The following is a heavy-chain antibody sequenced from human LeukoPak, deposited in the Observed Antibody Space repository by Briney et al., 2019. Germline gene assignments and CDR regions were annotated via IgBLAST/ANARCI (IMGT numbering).Heavy chain of an antibody. CDR1: GFTFSSYG. V-gene: IGHV3-33*01. CDR3: ARDRVAATGLFDY. D-gene: IGHD6-13*01. CDR2: IWYDGSNK. Sequence: GGSLRLSCAASGFTFSSYGMHWVRQAPGKGLEWVAVIWYDGSNKYYADSVKGRFTISRDNSKNTLYLQMNSLRAEDTAVYYCARDRVAATGLFDYWGQGTLVTVSS. J-gene: IGHJ4*02.